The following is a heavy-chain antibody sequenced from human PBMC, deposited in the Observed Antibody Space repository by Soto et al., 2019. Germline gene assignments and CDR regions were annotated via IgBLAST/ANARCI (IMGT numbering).Heavy chain of an antibody. J-gene: IGHJ5*02. V-gene: IGHV3-23*01. CDR1: GFTFSSYA. D-gene: IGHD6-19*01. Sequence: EVQLLESGGGLVQPGGSLRLSCAASGFTFSSYAMSWVRQAPGKGLEWVSAISGSGGSTYYADSVKGRFTISRDISKNTLYLQMNSLRAEDTAVYYCAKDPASQWRSNWFDPWGQGTLVTVSS. CDR2: ISGSGGST. CDR3: AKDPASQWRSNWFDP.